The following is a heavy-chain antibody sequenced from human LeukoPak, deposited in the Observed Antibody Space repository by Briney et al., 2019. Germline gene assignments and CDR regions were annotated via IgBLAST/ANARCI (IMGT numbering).Heavy chain of an antibody. Sequence: ASVKVSCKASGYTFTSYAMHWVRQAPGQRLEWMGWINPKSGGTNYAQKFQGRVTMTRDTSINTAFMELSRLTSDDTAVYYCARDLAAITTGSHNWFDLWGQGTLVTVSS. CDR1: GYTFTSYA. J-gene: IGHJ5*02. CDR2: INPKSGGT. CDR3: ARDLAAITTGSHNWFDL. D-gene: IGHD3-22*01. V-gene: IGHV1-2*02.